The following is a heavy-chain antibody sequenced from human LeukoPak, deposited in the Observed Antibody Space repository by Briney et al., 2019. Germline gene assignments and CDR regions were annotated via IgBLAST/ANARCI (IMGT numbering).Heavy chain of an antibody. CDR2: VNTSSGGT. CDR1: GYTFTSYY. D-gene: IGHD1-14*01. J-gene: IGHJ5*02. Sequence: ASVKVSCKVSGYTFTSYYINWVRQAPGHGLEWMGIVNTSSGGTTYAQKFQGRITLTRDTSTNTVYMELSSLKSEDTAVYYCARTGGPFDPWGQGTLVTVSS. V-gene: IGHV1-46*01. CDR3: ARTGGPFDP.